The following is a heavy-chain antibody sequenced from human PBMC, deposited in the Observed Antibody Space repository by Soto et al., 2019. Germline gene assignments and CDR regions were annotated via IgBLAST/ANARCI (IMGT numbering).Heavy chain of an antibody. CDR3: ALAVAGTGFDY. V-gene: IGHV4-38-2*02. CDR2: IYHRGST. Sequence: SETLSLTCTVSGYSISSGYYWGWIRQPPGKGLEWIGSIYHRGSTYYNPSLKSRVTISVDTSKNQFSLKLSSVTAADTAVYYCALAVAGTGFDYWGQGTLVTVSS. J-gene: IGHJ4*02. D-gene: IGHD6-19*01. CDR1: GYSISSGYY.